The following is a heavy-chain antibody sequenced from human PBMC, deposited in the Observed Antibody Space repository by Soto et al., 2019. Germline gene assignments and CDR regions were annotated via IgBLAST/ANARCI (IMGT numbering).Heavy chain of an antibody. J-gene: IGHJ4*02. CDR1: GFRFSDHS. D-gene: IGHD2-21*02. V-gene: IGHV3-48*02. CDR2: ISSNSDTT. CDR3: ARLPKGSLVTA. Sequence: LVESGGDLVYPGGSLRLSCVASGFRFSDHSMNWVRQAPGKGLQWISYISSNSDTTYYADSVKGRFTVSRDNAKNALFLQMNSLRDDDTATYYCARLPKGSLVTARGQGARVTVSS.